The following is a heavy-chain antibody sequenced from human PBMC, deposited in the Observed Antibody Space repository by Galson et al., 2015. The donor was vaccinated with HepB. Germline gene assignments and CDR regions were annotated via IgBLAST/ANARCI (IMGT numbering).Heavy chain of an antibody. V-gene: IGHV3-23*01. J-gene: IGHJ4*02. CDR3: VKNMTTMIS. Sequence: SLRLSCAASGFNFMSYAMSWVRQAPGKGLEWISGIREYGDKTYHADSVRGRFTISKYTANNSLSLHLHSIRDADTARYYCVKNMTTMISWGQGTLVTAAS. CDR1: GFNFMSYA. CDR2: IREYGDKT. D-gene: IGHD4-17*01.